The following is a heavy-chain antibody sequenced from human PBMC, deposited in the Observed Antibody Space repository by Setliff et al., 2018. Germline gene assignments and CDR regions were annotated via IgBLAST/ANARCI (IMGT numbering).Heavy chain of an antibody. J-gene: IGHJ4*02. Sequence: ASVKVSCKASGYTFTDYYIHWVRQAPGQGLEWMGWINPNSGGTNPAQRFLGRVTMTRDTSITTAYMELSSLRSDDTAVYYCARVPPEALYYYDRGNHFDSWGQGTLVTVSS. CDR1: GYTFTDYY. CDR2: INPNSGGT. CDR3: ARVPPEALYYYDRGNHFDS. D-gene: IGHD3-22*01. V-gene: IGHV1-2*02.